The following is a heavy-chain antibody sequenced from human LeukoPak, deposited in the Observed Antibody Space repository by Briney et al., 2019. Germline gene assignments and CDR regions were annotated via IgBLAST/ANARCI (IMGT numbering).Heavy chain of an antibody. D-gene: IGHD6-19*01. J-gene: IGHJ4*02. CDR2: IIPIFGTA. CDR1: RGTFSSYA. CDR3: ARDLSSGWFRGFDY. V-gene: IGHV1-69*06. Sequence: SVNVSCKSSRGTFSSYAISWVRQAPGQGLEWMGGIIPIFGTANYAQKFQGRVTITADKSTSTAYMELSSLRSEDTAVYYCARDLSSGWFRGFDYWGQGTLVTVSS.